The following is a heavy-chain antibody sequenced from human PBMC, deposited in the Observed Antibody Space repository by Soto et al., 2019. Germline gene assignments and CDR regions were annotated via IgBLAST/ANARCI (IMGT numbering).Heavy chain of an antibody. CDR1: GGSISSGGYY. CDR2: IYYSGST. CDR3: ARLLYYYDSSGYYYDGYYFDY. J-gene: IGHJ4*02. V-gene: IGHV4-31*03. Sequence: SETLSLTCTVSGGSISSGGYYWSWIRQHPGKGLEWIGYIYYSGSTYYNPSLKSRVTISVDTSENQFSLKLSSVTAADTAVYYCARLLYYYDSSGYYYDGYYFDYWGQGTLVTVSS. D-gene: IGHD3-22*01.